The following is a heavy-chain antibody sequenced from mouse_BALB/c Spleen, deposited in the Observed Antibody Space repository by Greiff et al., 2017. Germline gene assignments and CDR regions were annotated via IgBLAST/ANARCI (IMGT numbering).Heavy chain of an antibody. V-gene: IGHV2-6-7*01. D-gene: IGHD1-1*01. J-gene: IGHJ1*01. CDR2: IWGDGST. CDR3: ARDRVYYYGSSYWYFDV. Sequence: VKLMESGPGLVAPSQSLSITCTVSGFSLTGYGVNWVRQPPGKGLEWLGMIWGDGSTDYNSALKSRLSISKDNSKSQVFLKMNSLQTDDTARYYCARDRVYYYGSSYWYFDVWGAGTTVTVSS. CDR1: GFSLTGYG.